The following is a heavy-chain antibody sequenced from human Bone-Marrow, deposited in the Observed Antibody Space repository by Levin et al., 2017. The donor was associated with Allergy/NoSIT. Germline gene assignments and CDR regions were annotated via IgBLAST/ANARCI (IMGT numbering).Heavy chain of an antibody. CDR3: ARKPATVGQDYFDY. CDR2: INSDGTST. CDR1: GFTFSNYW. J-gene: IGHJ4*02. D-gene: IGHD2-2*01. Sequence: ASVKVSCAASGFTFSNYWMYWVRQAPGRGLAWVSRINSDGTSTRDADFVKGRFTISRDNARNTLYLEMDSLRADDTAVYFCARKPATVGQDYFDYWGQGVLVTVSS. V-gene: IGHV3-74*01.